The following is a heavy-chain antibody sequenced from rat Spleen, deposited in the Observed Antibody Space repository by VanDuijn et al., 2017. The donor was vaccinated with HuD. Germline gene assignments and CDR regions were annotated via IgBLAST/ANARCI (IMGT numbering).Heavy chain of an antibody. CDR2: IWTGGST. D-gene: IGHD4-6*01. Sequence: QVQLKESGPGLVQPSQTLSLTCTVSGFSLTSYNVHWVRQPTGKGLEWMGVIWTGGSTDYNSALKSRLSISRDTSKSQVFLKMNSLQTEDIATYYCARDGRSLDYWGQGVMVTVSS. V-gene: IGHV2-30*01. CDR3: ARDGRSLDY. CDR1: GFSLTSYN. J-gene: IGHJ2*01.